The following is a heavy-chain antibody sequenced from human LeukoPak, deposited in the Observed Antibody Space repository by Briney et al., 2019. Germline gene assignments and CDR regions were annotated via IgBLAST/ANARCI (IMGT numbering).Heavy chain of an antibody. J-gene: IGHJ4*02. V-gene: IGHV6-1*01. CDR3: ARGRLEDLSLFIDY. CDR2: TYYRSKWYN. CDR1: GDSVSSNNAA. Sequence: SQTLSLTCAISGDSVSSNNAAWNWIRQSPSRGLEWPGRTYYRSKWYNDYAVFVKSRITINADTSKNQFSLQVNSVTPEDTAVYYCARGRLEDLSLFIDYWGQGTLVTVSS. D-gene: IGHD3-16*02.